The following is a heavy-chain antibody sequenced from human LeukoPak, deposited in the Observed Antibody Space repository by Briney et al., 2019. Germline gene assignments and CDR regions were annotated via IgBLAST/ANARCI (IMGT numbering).Heavy chain of an antibody. CDR2: IRYDGSKE. V-gene: IGHV3-30*02. J-gene: IGHJ4*02. CDR1: GFTFRSYG. Sequence: GGSLRLSCVASGFTFRSYGMHWVRQAPGKGREWVAFIRYDGSKEYYTDSVKGRFTISRDNSKNTLYLQVNSLIAEDTAVYYCAKFFLSAECIFELGNRGFRLWGQGTLVTVS. D-gene: IGHD2-8*01. CDR3: AKFFLSAECIFELGNRGFRL.